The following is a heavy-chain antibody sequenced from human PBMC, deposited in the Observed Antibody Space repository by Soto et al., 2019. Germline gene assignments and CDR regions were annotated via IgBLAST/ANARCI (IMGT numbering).Heavy chain of an antibody. Sequence: ASVKVSCKAPGYTFTGYYMHWVRQAPGQGLEWMGWINPNSGGTNYAQKFQGRVTMTRDTSISTAYMELSRLRSDDTAVYYCARDRLHYDSSGYYGILYFDYWGQGTLVTVSS. CDR2: INPNSGGT. V-gene: IGHV1-2*02. J-gene: IGHJ4*02. CDR3: ARDRLHYDSSGYYGILYFDY. CDR1: GYTFTGYY. D-gene: IGHD3-22*01.